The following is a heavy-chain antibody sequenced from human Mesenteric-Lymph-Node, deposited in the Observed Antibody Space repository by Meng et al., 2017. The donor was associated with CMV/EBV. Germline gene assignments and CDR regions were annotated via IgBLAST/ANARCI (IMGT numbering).Heavy chain of an antibody. CDR2: INHSGST. Sequence: QVQLQWWGAGLLKPSETLSLTCAVYGGSFSGYYWSWIRQPPGKGLEWIGEINHSGSTNYNPSLKSRVTISVDTSKNQFSLKLSSVTAADTAVYYCARHQRWLKSEGGFNYWGQGTLVTVSS. CDR1: GGSFSGYY. CDR3: ARHQRWLKSEGGFNY. D-gene: IGHD4-23*01. J-gene: IGHJ4*02. V-gene: IGHV4-34*01.